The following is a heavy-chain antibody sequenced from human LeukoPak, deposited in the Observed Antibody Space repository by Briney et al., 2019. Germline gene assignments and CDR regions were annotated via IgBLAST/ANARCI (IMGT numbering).Heavy chain of an antibody. V-gene: IGHV1-18*01. CDR2: ISAYNGNT. CDR3: ASAQRGIGSNHKHYVMDF. CDR1: GYTFTSYG. Sequence: GSVKVSCKASGYTFTSYGISWVRQAPGQGLEWMGWISAYNGNTNYAQKLQGRVTMTTDTSTSTAYMELRSLRSDDPAVYYCASAQRGIGSNHKHYVMDFGGQGTTFT. D-gene: IGHD1-14*01. J-gene: IGHJ6*02.